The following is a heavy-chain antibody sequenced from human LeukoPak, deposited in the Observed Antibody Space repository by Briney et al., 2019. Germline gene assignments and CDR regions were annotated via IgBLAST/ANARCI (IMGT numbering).Heavy chain of an antibody. V-gene: IGHV1-69*04. CDR2: IIPILGIA. CDR3: ALRLGELSSPFDP. CDR1: GGTFSSYA. J-gene: IGHJ5*02. Sequence: SVKVSCKASGGTFSSYAISWVRQAPGQGLEWMGRIIPILGIANYAQKFQGRVTITVDKSTSTAYMELSSLRSEDTAVYYCALRLGELSSPFDPWGQGTLVTVSS. D-gene: IGHD3-16*02.